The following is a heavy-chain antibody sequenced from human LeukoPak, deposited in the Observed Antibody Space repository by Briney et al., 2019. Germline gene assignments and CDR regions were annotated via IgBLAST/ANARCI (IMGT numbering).Heavy chain of an antibody. D-gene: IGHD6-13*01. CDR3: AKDQQQLPYAEYFQH. CDR1: GFTFSRYA. CDR2: VSGSGGST. V-gene: IGHV3-23*01. J-gene: IGHJ1*01. Sequence: GGSLRLSCAASGFTFSRYAMSWVRQAPGKGLEWVSAVSGSGGSTYYADSVKGLFTISRDNSKNTLYLQMNSLRAEDTAVYYCAKDQQQLPYAEYFQHWGQGSLVTVSS.